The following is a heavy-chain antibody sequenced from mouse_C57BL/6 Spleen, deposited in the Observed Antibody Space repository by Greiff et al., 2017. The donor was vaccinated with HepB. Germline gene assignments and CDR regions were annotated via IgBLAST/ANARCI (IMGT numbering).Heavy chain of an antibody. D-gene: IGHD4-1*01. CDR3: ARGELGYFDY. J-gene: IGHJ2*01. CDR1: GYAFSSSW. V-gene: IGHV1-82*01. Sequence: VQLQQSGPELVKPGASVKISCKASGYAFSSSWMNWVKQRPGKGLEWIGRIYPGDGDTNYNGKFKGKATLTADKSSSTAYMQLSSLTSEDSEVYFCARGELGYFDYWGQGTTLTVSS. CDR2: IYPGDGDT.